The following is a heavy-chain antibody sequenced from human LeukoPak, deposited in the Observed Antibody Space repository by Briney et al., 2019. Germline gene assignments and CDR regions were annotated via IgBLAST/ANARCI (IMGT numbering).Heavy chain of an antibody. Sequence: GGSLRLSCAASGFTFSSYDMHWVRQAPGKGLEWVTFIRYDVSNIYYADSVKGRFTTSRDNSKNTLYLQMNSLRAEDTAVYYCAKGDDYGSGAMFDYWGQGTLVTVSS. CDR3: AKGDDYGSGAMFDY. V-gene: IGHV3-30*02. CDR1: GFTFSSYD. CDR2: IRYDVSNI. J-gene: IGHJ4*02. D-gene: IGHD3-10*01.